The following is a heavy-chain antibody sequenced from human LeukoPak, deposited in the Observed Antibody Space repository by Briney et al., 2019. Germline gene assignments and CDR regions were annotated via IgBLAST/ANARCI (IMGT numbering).Heavy chain of an antibody. Sequence: SETLSLTCAVSGYSISRGYYWALIRQPPGKGREWIGTVYHTGSTYYNPSLDSRVTISVDTSKNEFSLNLKSVTAADTAVYYCARAGWIITSGIDYWDQGALVTVSS. D-gene: IGHD3-10*01. CDR2: VYHTGST. V-gene: IGHV4-38-2*01. CDR3: ARAGWIITSGIDY. CDR1: GYSISRGYY. J-gene: IGHJ4*02.